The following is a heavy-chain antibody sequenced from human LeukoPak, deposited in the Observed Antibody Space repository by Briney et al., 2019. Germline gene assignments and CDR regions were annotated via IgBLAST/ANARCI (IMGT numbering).Heavy chain of an antibody. J-gene: IGHJ4*02. CDR3: TRVGAADDN. D-gene: IGHD6-13*01. CDR1: GLTFSVSA. V-gene: IGHV3-73*01. CDR2: IRSKAYSYAT. Sequence: GGSLKLSCVGSGLTFSVSAMHWVRQASGKGLEWVGRIRSKAYSYATEYAASVKGRFTISRDDSKNTAYLQMNSLKTEDTAVYYCTRVGAADDNWGQGTLVTVSS.